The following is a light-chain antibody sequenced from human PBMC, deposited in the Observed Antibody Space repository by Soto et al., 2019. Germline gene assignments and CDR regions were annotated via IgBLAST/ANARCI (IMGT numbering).Light chain of an antibody. V-gene: IGKV3-20*01. Sequence: EIVLTQSPGTLSLSPVERATLSCRASQSVSSSYLAWYQQKPGQAPRLLIYGASSRATGIPDRFSGSGSGTDFTLTISRLEPEDFAVYYCQQCGSSPITFGQGTRLEI. J-gene: IGKJ5*01. CDR3: QQCGSSPIT. CDR1: QSVSSSY. CDR2: GAS.